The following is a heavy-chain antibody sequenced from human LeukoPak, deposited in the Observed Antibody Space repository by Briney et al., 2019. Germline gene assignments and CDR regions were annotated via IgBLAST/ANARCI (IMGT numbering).Heavy chain of an antibody. CDR3: ARSRSGRRYCSSTSCYPSYYMDV. Sequence: SESLSLTCTVSGGSISNYYWSWIRQPAGKGLEWIGRIYTSGSTTYNPSLKSRVTLSIDTSKNQFSLKLSSVTAADTAVYYCARSRSGRRYCSSTSCYPSYYMDVWGKGTTVTVSS. V-gene: IGHV4-4*07. CDR1: GGSISNYY. J-gene: IGHJ6*03. D-gene: IGHD2-2*01. CDR2: IYTSGST.